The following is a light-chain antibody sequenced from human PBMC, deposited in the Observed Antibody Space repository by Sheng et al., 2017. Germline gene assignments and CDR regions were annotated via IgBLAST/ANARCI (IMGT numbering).Light chain of an antibody. CDR2: RNN. V-gene: IGLV1-40*01. CDR3: QSYDSSLTVL. CDR1: SYNIGAGFD. J-gene: IGLJ3*02. Sequence: QSVLTQPPSVSGATGQRVTISCTGNSYNIGAGFDVHWYQQLPGTAPKLLISRNNNRPSGVPDRFSASRSGTSASLTITGLQAEDEAVYYCQSYDSSLTVLFGGGTQVTVL.